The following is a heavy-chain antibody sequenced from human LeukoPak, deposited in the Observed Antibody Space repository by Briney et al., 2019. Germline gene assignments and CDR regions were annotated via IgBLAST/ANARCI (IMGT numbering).Heavy chain of an antibody. J-gene: IGHJ3*02. CDR1: GFTFSSYA. CDR3: ASAANAFDI. Sequence: GGSLRLSCAASGFTFSSYAMHWVRQAPGKGLEWVAVISYDGSNKYYADSVKGRFTISRDNSKNTLYLQRNSLRAEDTAVYYCASAANAFDIWGQGTMVTVSS. V-gene: IGHV3-30*04. CDR2: ISYDGSNK.